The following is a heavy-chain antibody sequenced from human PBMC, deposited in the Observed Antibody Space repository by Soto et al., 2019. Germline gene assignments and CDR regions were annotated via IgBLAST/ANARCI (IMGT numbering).Heavy chain of an antibody. D-gene: IGHD3-3*01. CDR1: GGSFSGYY. CDR3: ARLRYYDYKLNLFDP. V-gene: IGHV4-34*01. Sequence: SETLSLTCAVYGGSFSGYYWSWIRQPPGKGLEWIGEISHSGSTNYNPSLKSRVTISLDTSENQFSLKVKSVTAADTAVYYCARLRYYDYKLNLFDPWGQGTLVTVSS. J-gene: IGHJ5*02. CDR2: ISHSGST.